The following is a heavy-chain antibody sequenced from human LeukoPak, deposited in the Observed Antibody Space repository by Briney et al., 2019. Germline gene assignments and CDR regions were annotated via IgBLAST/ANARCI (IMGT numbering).Heavy chain of an antibody. D-gene: IGHD5-18*01. CDR2: IRGSGDST. Sequence: PGGSLRLSCAASGFTFSSHPMSWVRLAPGKGLEWVSSIRGSGDSTYYADSVKGRFTISRDNAKTSLYLQMNSLRAEDTAVYYCARDLSGVAGYTYGRGIDYWGQGTLVTVSS. CDR3: ARDLSGVAGYTYGRGIDY. V-gene: IGHV3-23*01. J-gene: IGHJ4*02. CDR1: GFTFSSHP.